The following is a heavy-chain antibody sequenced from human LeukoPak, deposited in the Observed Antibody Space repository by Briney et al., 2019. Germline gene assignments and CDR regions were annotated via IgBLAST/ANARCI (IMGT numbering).Heavy chain of an antibody. D-gene: IGHD3-16*01. CDR1: QFTFSTSW. Sequence: PGGSLRLSCAASQFTFSTSWMTWVRQPQGKGLEWVANINEDGTVKNYVGSVKGRFTISRDNADNSLYLQMNSLRDDDTAVYYCTRDRGYNWFDPWGQGTLVTVSS. CDR2: INEDGTVK. CDR3: TRDRGYNWFDP. V-gene: IGHV3-7*04. J-gene: IGHJ5*02.